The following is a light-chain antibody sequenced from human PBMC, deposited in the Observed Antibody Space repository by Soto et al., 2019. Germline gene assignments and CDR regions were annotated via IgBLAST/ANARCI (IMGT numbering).Light chain of an antibody. CDR3: SSYTSSSTLEV. CDR2: EVS. V-gene: IGLV2-14*01. CDR1: SSDVGGYNY. J-gene: IGLJ3*02. Sequence: QSALTQPASVSGSPGQSITISCTGTSSDVGGYNYVSWYQQHPGKAPKLMIYEVSNRPSGVSNRFSGSKSGNTASLTISGLQDDDEADYYCSSYTSSSTLEVFGGGTKLTVL.